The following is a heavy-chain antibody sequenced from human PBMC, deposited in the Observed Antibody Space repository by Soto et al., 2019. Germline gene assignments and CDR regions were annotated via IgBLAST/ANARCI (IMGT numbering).Heavy chain of an antibody. CDR3: ARDRDYDILTGYYMYYYYGMDV. V-gene: IGHV3-30-3*01. D-gene: IGHD3-9*01. CDR1: GFTFSSYA. J-gene: IGHJ6*02. CDR2: ISYDGSNK. Sequence: QVQLVESGGGVVQPGRSLRLSCAASGFTFSSYAMHWVRQAPGKGLEWVAVISYDGSNKYYADSVKGRFTISRDNSKNTLYLQMNSLRAEDTAVYYCARDRDYDILTGYYMYYYYGMDVWGQGTTVTVSS.